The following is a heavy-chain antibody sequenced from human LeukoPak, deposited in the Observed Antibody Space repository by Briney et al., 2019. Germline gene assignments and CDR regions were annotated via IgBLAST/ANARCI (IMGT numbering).Heavy chain of an antibody. J-gene: IGHJ4*02. Sequence: KTSETLSLTCTVSGGSISSGYWSWIRQPPGKGLEWIGYIYYSGTTNYNPSLKSRVTISVDTSKNQFSLRLSSVTAADTAVYFCAREKGDYWGQGTLVTVSS. CDR1: GGSISSGY. V-gene: IGHV4-59*01. CDR3: AREKGDY. CDR2: IYYSGTT.